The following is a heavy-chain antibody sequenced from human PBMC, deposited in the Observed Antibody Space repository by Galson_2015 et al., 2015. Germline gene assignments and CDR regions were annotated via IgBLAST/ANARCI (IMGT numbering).Heavy chain of an antibody. CDR2: ISGSGGST. CDR3: ARDFSSGWSIHDYYYYYGMDV. Sequence: SLRLSCAASGFTFSSYAMSWVRQAPEKGLEWVSAISGSGGSTYYADSVKGRFTISRDNAKNSLYLQMNSLRAEATAVYYCARDFSSGWSIHDYYYYYGMDVWGQGTTVTVSS. J-gene: IGHJ6*02. D-gene: IGHD6-19*01. V-gene: IGHV3-23*01. CDR1: GFTFSSYA.